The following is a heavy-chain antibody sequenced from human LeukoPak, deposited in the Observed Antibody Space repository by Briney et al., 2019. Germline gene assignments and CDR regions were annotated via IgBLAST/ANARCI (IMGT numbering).Heavy chain of an antibody. CDR2: IYYSGST. J-gene: IGHJ4*02. Sequence: SETLSLTCTVSGGSISSYYWGWIRQPPGKGLEWIGSIYYSGSTYYNPSLKSRVTISVDTSKNQFSLKLSSVTAADTAVYYCARIIWFGEIDYWGQGTLVTVSS. CDR3: ARIIWFGEIDY. D-gene: IGHD3-10*01. V-gene: IGHV4-39*07. CDR1: GGSISSYY.